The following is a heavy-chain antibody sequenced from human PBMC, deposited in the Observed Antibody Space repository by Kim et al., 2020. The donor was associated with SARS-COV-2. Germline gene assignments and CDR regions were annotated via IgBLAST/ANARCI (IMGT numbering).Heavy chain of an antibody. V-gene: IGHV3-30-3*01. Sequence: GGSLRLSCAASGFTFSSYAMHWVRQAPGKGLEWVAVISYDGSNKYYADSVKGRFTISRDNSKNTLYLQMNSLRAEDTAVYYCARVQAETRGVYYYYYYGMDVWGQGTTVTVSS. J-gene: IGHJ6*02. CDR2: ISYDGSNK. D-gene: IGHD3-10*01. CDR3: ARVQAETRGVYYYYYYGMDV. CDR1: GFTFSSYA.